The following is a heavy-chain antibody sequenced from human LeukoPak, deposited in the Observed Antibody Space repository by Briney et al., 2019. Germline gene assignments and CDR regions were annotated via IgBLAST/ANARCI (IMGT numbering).Heavy chain of an antibody. CDR2: IYYSGST. CDR1: GGSISSSSYY. J-gene: IGHJ4*02. Sequence: SETLSLTCTVSGGSISSSSYYWGWIRQPPGKGLEWIGSIYYSGSTYYNPSLKSRVTISVDTSKNQFSLKLSSVTAADTAVYYCARAGAPHVVGATMYLDYWGQGTLVTVSS. D-gene: IGHD1-26*01. V-gene: IGHV4-39*07. CDR3: ARAGAPHVVGATMYLDY.